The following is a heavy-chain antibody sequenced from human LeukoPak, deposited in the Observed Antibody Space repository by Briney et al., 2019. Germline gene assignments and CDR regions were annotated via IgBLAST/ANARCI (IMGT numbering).Heavy chain of an antibody. D-gene: IGHD3-3*01. Sequence: SVKVSCKASGGTFSSYAISWVRQAPGQGLEWMGGIIPIFGTANYAQKFQGRVTITTDESTSTAYMELSSLRSEDTAVYYCARARGPRTIFGVVTPFDPWGQGTLVTVSS. J-gene: IGHJ5*02. CDR1: GGTFSSYA. V-gene: IGHV1-69*05. CDR3: ARARGPRTIFGVVTPFDP. CDR2: IIPIFGTA.